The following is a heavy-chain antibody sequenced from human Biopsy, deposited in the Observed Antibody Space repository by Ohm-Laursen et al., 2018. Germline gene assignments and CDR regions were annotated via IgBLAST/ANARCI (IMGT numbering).Heavy chain of an antibody. J-gene: IGHJ4*02. CDR1: GFTFSDYY. D-gene: IGHD3-3*02. CDR3: ARDRRDWQHFFDY. Sequence: GSLRLSCSASGFTFSDYYMNWFRRAPGKGLEWIAYIHKDSTTEYYADSVRGRFSISRDDAQKSLYLQMNSLRAEGTAVYYCARDRRDWQHFFDYWGQGTEVIVPS. CDR2: IHKDSTTE. V-gene: IGHV3-11*01.